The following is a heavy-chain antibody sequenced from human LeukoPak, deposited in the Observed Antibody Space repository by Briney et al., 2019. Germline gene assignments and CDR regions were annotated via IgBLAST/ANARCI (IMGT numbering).Heavy chain of an antibody. J-gene: IGHJ4*02. CDR2: IYYSGST. CDR1: GGSISSGDYY. V-gene: IGHV4-61*08. CDR3: ARVGAARVGDY. Sequence: SETLSLTCTVSGGSISSGDYYWSWIRQPPGKGLEWIGYIYYSGSTNYNPSLKSRVTISVDTSKNQFSLKLSSVTAADTAVYYCARVGAARVGDYWGQGTLVTVSS. D-gene: IGHD6-6*01.